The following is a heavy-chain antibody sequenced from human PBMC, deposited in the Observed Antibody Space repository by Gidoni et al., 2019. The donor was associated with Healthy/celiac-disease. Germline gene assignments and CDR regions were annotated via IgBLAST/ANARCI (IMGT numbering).Heavy chain of an antibody. J-gene: IGHJ4*02. V-gene: IGHV3-11*01. CDR2: IRSSGSTI. CDR3: ARSPRITIFGVVPDY. Sequence: QVQLVESGGGLVKPGGSLRLSCAASGFPFRDYYMRWIRQAPGKGLEWVSYIRSSGSTIYYADSVKGRFTISRDNAKNSLYLQMNSLRAEDTAVYYCARSPRITIFGVVPDYWGQGTLVTVSS. D-gene: IGHD3-3*01. CDR1: GFPFRDYY.